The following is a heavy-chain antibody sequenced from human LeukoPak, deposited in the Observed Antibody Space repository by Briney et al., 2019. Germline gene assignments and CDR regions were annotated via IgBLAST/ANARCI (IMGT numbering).Heavy chain of an antibody. CDR2: ISSSSSYI. J-gene: IGHJ5*02. CDR3: ARASDEYCGGDCYYYP. Sequence: GGSLRLSCAASGFTFSSYSMNWVRQAPGKGLEWVSSISSSSSYIYYADSVKGRFTISRDNAKNSLYLQMNSPRAEDTAVYYCARASDEYCGGDCYYYPWGQGTLVTVSS. CDR1: GFTFSSYS. D-gene: IGHD2-21*02. V-gene: IGHV3-21*01.